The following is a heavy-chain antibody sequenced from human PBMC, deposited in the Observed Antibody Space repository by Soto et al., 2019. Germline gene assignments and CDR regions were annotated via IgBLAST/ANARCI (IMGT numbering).Heavy chain of an antibody. CDR2: LYYSGNT. CDR3: AREGIHDYYYGMDV. D-gene: IGHD2-21*01. Sequence: SETLSLTCTVSGGSVSSGDYYWSWIRQPPGKGLEWIGYLYYSGNTNYNPSLKSRVTISVDTSKNQFSLKLSSVTAADTAVYYCAREGIHDYYYGMDVWGQGTTVTVSS. CDR1: GGSVSSGDYY. J-gene: IGHJ6*02. V-gene: IGHV4-61*08.